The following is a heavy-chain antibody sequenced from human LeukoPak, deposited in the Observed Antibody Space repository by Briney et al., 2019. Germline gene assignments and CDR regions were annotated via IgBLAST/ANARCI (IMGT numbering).Heavy chain of an antibody. J-gene: IGHJ4*02. Sequence: GGSLRLSCAASGFTFSSYVMSWDRQAPGKGLEWVSAISGSGGSTYYADSVKGRFTISRDNSKNTLYLQMNSLRAEDTAVYYCAKSALYCYDSSGYYLNYWGQGTLVTVSS. CDR1: GFTFSSYV. V-gene: IGHV3-23*01. CDR3: AKSALYCYDSSGYYLNY. CDR2: ISGSGGST. D-gene: IGHD3-22*01.